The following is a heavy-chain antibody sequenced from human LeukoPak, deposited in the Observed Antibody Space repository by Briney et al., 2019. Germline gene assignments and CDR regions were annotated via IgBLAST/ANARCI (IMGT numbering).Heavy chain of an antibody. V-gene: IGHV4-39*01. CDR3: ARQSPVSITFGGVIWFDP. J-gene: IGHJ5*02. CDR2: IYYSGST. CDR1: GGSISSSSYC. Sequence: SETLSLTCTVSGGSISSSSYCWGWIRQPPGKGLEWIGSIYYSGSTYYNPSLKSRVTISVDTSKNQFSLKLSSVTAADTAVYYCARQSPVSITFGGVIWFDPWGQGTLVTVSS. D-gene: IGHD3-16*01.